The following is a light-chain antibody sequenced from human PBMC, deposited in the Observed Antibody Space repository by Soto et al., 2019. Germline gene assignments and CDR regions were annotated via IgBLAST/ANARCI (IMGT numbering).Light chain of an antibody. J-gene: IGKJ4*01. CDR1: RNINRK. V-gene: IGKV3-15*01. CDR3: KQYYDYPPLI. Sequence: EIVMTQSPATLSVSPGERATLSCRASRNINRKLAWYQQKPGQAPRLLISGASTRATGIPARFSGSGSGKEFTLTISSLQSEDFSVYYCKQYYDYPPLIFGGGTKVESK. CDR2: GAS.